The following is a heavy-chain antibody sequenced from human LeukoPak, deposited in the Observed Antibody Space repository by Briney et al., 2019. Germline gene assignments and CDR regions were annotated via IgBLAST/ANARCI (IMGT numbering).Heavy chain of an antibody. CDR1: GFTFSSYW. Sequence: GGSLRLSCAASGFTFSSYWMHWVRQAPGKGLVWVSRINSDGSSTSYADSVKGRFTISRDNSKNTLYLQMNSLRAEDTAVYYCAKAHLRFVYYFDYWGQGTLVTVSS. CDR2: INSDGSST. J-gene: IGHJ4*02. CDR3: AKAHLRFVYYFDY. D-gene: IGHD3-10*01. V-gene: IGHV3-74*01.